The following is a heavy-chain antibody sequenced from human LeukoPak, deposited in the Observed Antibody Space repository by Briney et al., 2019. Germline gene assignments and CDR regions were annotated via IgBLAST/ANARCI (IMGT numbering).Heavy chain of an antibody. CDR2: INPNSGGT. J-gene: IGHJ4*02. V-gene: IGHV1-2*04. CDR3: ARGSSSWSPIDY. CDR1: GYTFTGYY. Sequence: ASVKVSCKASGYTFTGYYMHWVRQAPGQGLEWMGWINPNSGGTNYAQKFQGWVTMTRDASISTAYMELSRLRSDDTAVYYCARGSSSWSPIDYWGQGTLVTVSS. D-gene: IGHD6-13*01.